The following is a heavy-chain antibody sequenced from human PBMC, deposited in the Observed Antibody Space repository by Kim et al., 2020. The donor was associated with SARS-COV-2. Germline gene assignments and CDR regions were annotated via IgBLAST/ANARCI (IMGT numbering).Heavy chain of an antibody. J-gene: IGHJ6*02. CDR3: AKDRTGDSSIFMSGLDV. V-gene: IGHV3-9*01. CDR2: TTWNGVTV. CDR1: GFNFDDYA. D-gene: IGHD2-15*01. Sequence: GGSLRLSCVVSGFNFDDYAMHWVRQVPGKGLEWVAVTTWNGVTVGYEESVKGRFTISRDNAENSLYLEMNSLRVEDTALYFCAKDRTGDSSIFMSGLDVWGQGTTVTVSS.